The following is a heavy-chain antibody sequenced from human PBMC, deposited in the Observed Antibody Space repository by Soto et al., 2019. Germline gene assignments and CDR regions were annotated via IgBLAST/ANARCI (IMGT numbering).Heavy chain of an antibody. Sequence: QEQLVESGGGLVRPGGSLRLSCPASGFTFIAYYMTWMRQAPGKGLEGVSYTTISSDYTNYAGSVKGRFTISRDNAKNSLYLQMNSLRVEDTAVYYCVREYYYGMDVWGQGTTVTVSS. J-gene: IGHJ6*02. CDR2: TTISSDYT. V-gene: IGHV3-11*05. CDR1: GFTFIAYY. CDR3: VREYYYGMDV.